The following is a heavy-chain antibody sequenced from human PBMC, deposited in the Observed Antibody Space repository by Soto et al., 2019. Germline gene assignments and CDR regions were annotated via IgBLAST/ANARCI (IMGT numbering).Heavy chain of an antibody. D-gene: IGHD6-19*01. V-gene: IGHV4-59*01. Sequence: PSETLSLTCTVSGGSISSYYWSWIRQPPGKGLEWIGYIYYSGSTNYNPSLKSRVTISVDTSKNQFSLKLSSVTAADTAVYYCARERITRGYSSGWSMMDVWGQGTTVTVSS. CDR3: ARERITRGYSSGWSMMDV. J-gene: IGHJ6*02. CDR1: GGSISSYY. CDR2: IYYSGST.